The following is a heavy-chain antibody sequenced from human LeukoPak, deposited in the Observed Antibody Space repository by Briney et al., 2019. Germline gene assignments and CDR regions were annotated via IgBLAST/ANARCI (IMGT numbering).Heavy chain of an antibody. CDR3: ARSYRREARFDP. CDR2: IYTSGST. CDR1: GGSISSYY. V-gene: IGHV4-4*07. D-gene: IGHD1-26*01. Sequence: PETLSLTCTVSGGSISSYYWSWIRQPAGKGLEWIGRIYTSGSTNYNPSLKGRVTMSVDTSKNQFSLKLSSVTAADTAVYYCARSYRREARFDPWGQGTLVTVSS. J-gene: IGHJ5*02.